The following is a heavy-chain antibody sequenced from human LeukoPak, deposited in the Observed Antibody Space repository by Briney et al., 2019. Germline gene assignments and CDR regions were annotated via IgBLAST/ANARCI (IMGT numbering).Heavy chain of an antibody. D-gene: IGHD2-15*01. CDR1: GFTFNTYA. Sequence: GGSLRLSCAASGFTFNTYAMHWVRQATGKGLVWVVVISYDGTNKYYADSVKGRFTISRDNSKNTLYLQMNSLRAEDTAVYYCARDGSFFLVAATRDAFDIWGQGTMVTVSS. J-gene: IGHJ3*02. V-gene: IGHV3-30-3*01. CDR2: ISYDGTNK. CDR3: ARDGSFFLVAATRDAFDI.